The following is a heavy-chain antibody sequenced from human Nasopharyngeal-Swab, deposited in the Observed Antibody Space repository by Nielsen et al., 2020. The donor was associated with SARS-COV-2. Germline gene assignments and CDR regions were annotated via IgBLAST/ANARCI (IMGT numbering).Heavy chain of an antibody. CDR1: GFTFSSYA. V-gene: IGHV3-23*01. CDR3: AKSGSEYDYDHIPVPIDF. J-gene: IGHJ4*02. Sequence: GESLKISCTTSGFTFSSYAANWVRQDPGKGLEWVSSVSGSGGSTHYANSVKGRFAISRDNSKNTLYLQMNSLRVEDTAIYYCAKSGSEYDYDHIPVPIDFWGQGTLVAVSS. D-gene: IGHD3-16*01. CDR2: VSGSGGST.